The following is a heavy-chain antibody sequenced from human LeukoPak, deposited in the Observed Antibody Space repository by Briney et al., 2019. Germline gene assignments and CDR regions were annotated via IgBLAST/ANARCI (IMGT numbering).Heavy chain of an antibody. Sequence: PGGSLRLSCAASGFTFSSYSMNWVRQAPGKGLEWVSSISSSSSYIYYADSVKGRFTISRDNAKNSLYLQMNSLRAEDTAVSYCAREEGVPAAIHGYYYYMDVWGKGTTVTVSS. CDR3: AREEGVPAAIHGYYYYMDV. D-gene: IGHD2-2*02. J-gene: IGHJ6*03. CDR2: ISSSSSYI. CDR1: GFTFSSYS. V-gene: IGHV3-21*01.